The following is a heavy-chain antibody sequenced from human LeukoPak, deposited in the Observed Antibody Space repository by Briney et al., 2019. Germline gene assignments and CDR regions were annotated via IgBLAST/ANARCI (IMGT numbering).Heavy chain of an antibody. CDR2: ISWNSGSI. J-gene: IGHJ4*02. CDR3: AKEQMAGAFDY. V-gene: IGHV3-9*01. Sequence: PGGSLRLSCAASGFTFDDYTMHWVRHPREKRLEWGSGISWNSGSICYADSVKGRFTISRDNAKNSLYLQMNSLRAEDTALYYCAKEQMAGAFDYWGQGTLVTVSS. CDR1: GFTFDDYT. D-gene: IGHD6-19*01.